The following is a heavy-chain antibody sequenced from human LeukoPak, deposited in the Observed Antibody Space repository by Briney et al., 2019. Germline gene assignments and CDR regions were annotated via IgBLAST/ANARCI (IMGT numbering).Heavy chain of an antibody. CDR1: GFSLTSSA. J-gene: IGHJ3*02. D-gene: IGHD3-10*01. Sequence: GGSLRLSCAASGFSLTSSAMNWVRQAPGKGLEWVSSINSVSSHIYYANSVRGRFTISRDNAKNSLYLQMNSLRADDTAVYYCARKGNAFDIWGQGTMVTVSS. CDR2: INSVSSHI. CDR3: ARKGNAFDI. V-gene: IGHV3-21*01.